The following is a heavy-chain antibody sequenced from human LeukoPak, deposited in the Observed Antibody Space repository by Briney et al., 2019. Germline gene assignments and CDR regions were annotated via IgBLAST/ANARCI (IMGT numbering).Heavy chain of an antibody. D-gene: IGHD5-24*01. V-gene: IGHV3-53*01. CDR1: GFTVSSNS. CDR2: IYSGGST. Sequence: GGSLRLSCAASGFTVSSNSMSWVRQAPGKGLEWVSVIYSGGSTYYADSVKGRFTISRDNSKNTLYLQMNNLRAEDTAVYYCARQMATTAFDYWGQGTLVTVSS. J-gene: IGHJ4*02. CDR3: ARQMATTAFDY.